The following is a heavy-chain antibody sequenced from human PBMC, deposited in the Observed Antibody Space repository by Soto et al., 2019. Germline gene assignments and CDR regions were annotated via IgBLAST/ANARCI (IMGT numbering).Heavy chain of an antibody. CDR2: VSASGGGT. D-gene: IGHD2-2*01. V-gene: IGHV3-23*01. J-gene: IGHJ6*02. Sequence: PGVSLRLTCLASGFTFSSYAMNWVRQAPGQGLEWVAGVSASGGGTSYADSAKGRFTISRDNSKDTLYLQMNSLRAEDKAVYYCEKSSSRAHDYAMDVWGQGTMVTISS. CDR3: EKSSSRAHDYAMDV. CDR1: GFTFSSYA.